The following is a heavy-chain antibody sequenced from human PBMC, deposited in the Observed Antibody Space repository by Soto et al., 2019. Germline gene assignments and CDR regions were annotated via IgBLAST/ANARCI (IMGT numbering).Heavy chain of an antibody. Sequence: PGGSLRLSCVASGFTFSTYAMSWVRQAPGKGLEWVSHISNSGGNTDYADSVKGRFTISRDNPKNTLYLQMNSLRAEDTAVYYCAKDREWFGELFDAFDIWGQGTMVTVSS. D-gene: IGHD3-10*01. CDR2: ISNSGGNT. CDR3: AKDREWFGELFDAFDI. J-gene: IGHJ3*02. V-gene: IGHV3-23*01. CDR1: GFTFSTYA.